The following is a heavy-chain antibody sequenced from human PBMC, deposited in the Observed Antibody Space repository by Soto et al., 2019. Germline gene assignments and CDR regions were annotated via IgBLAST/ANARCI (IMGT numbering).Heavy chain of an antibody. Sequence: QVQLQQWGAGLLKPSETLSLTCAVYGGPFSGYFWGWIRQPPGEGLEWIGEINYGGNTDYNPSLKSRAHIARDTSNTRFSLELTSVTAADTAIYYCVRGVPNVHGGKGYFDPWGQGTRVTVSS. CDR3: VRGVPNVHGGKGYFDP. V-gene: IGHV4-34*01. CDR1: GGPFSGYF. J-gene: IGHJ5*02. D-gene: IGHD2-15*01. CDR2: INYGGNT.